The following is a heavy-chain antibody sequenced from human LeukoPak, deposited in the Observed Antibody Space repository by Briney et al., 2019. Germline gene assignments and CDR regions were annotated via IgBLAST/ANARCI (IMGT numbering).Heavy chain of an antibody. V-gene: IGHV6-1*01. CDR1: GDSVSSNSAA. CDR2: TYYRSKWYY. Sequence: SQTLSLTCAISGDSVSSNSAAWHWIWQCPSRGLEWLGRTYYRSKWYYDYAVSVKSRITINPDTSKNQFSLQLNSVTPEDTAVYYCAREGYYFDYWGQGTLVTVSS. CDR3: AREGYYFDY. J-gene: IGHJ4*02.